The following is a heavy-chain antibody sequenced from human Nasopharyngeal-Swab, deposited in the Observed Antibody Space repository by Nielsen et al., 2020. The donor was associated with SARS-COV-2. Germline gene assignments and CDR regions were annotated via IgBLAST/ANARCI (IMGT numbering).Heavy chain of an antibody. CDR3: ARGRSRLRYFDWSQERFDP. V-gene: IGHV3-33*01. CDR2: IWYDGRNK. Sequence: GKSLKISCAASGFTFSSYGMHWVRQAPGKGLEWVAVIWYDGRNKYYADSVKGRFTISRDNSKNTLYLQMNSLRAEDTAVYYCARGRSRLRYFDWSQERFDPWGQGTLVTVSS. J-gene: IGHJ5*02. D-gene: IGHD3-9*01. CDR1: GFTFSSYG.